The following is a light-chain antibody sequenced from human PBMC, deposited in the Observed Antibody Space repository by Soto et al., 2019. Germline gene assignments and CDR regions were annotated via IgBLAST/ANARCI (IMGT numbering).Light chain of an antibody. J-gene: IGKJ5*01. CDR1: QSINSKS. Sequence: VWPQAPCPLSLSPGKGPAVSRRVGQSINSKSLVWYQRKFGQAPRLLIYNTSSRATAIQDRFSGSGSETDFTPTISRLQPEEFALYYYQQYGSSAPITFGQGTRLEIK. CDR2: NTS. V-gene: IGKV3-20*01. CDR3: QQYGSSAPIT.